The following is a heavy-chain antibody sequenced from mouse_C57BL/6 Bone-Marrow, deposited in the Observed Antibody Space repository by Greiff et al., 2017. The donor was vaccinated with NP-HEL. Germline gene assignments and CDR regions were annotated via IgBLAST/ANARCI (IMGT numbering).Heavy chain of an antibody. CDR1: GYTFTSYW. D-gene: IGHD4-1*01. CDR2: IHPNSGST. J-gene: IGHJ3*01. CDR3: ARGTGTWAWFAY. V-gene: IGHV1-64*01. Sequence: QVQLQQPGAELVKPGASVKLSCKASGYTFTSYWMHWVKQRPGQGLEWIGMIHPNSGSTNYNEKFKSKATLTVDKSSSTAYMQLSSLTSEDAAVYYCARGTGTWAWFAYWGQGTLVTVSA.